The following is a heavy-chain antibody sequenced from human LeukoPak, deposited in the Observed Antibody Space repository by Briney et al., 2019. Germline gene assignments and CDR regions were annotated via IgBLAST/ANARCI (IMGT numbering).Heavy chain of an antibody. J-gene: IGHJ6*02. CDR3: ARDLTEDYYYYGMDA. CDR1: GGTFSSYA. D-gene: IGHD1-20*01. V-gene: IGHV1-69*04. Sequence: GASVKVSCKASGGTFSSYAISWVRQAPGQGLEWMGRIIPILGIANYAQKFQGRVTITADKSTSTAYMELSSLRSEDTAVYYCARDLTEDYYYYGMDAWGQGTTVTVSS. CDR2: IIPILGIA.